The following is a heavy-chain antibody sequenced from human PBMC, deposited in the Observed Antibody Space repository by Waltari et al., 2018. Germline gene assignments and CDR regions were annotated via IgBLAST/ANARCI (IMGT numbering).Heavy chain of an antibody. Sequence: EVQLVESGGGLVKPGGSLRLSCAASGFTFSSYSMNWVRQAPGKGMEWVSSISSSSSYIYYADSVKGRFTISRDNAKNSLYLQMNSLRAEDTAVYYCARERSRQLRQLDYWGQGTLVTVSS. CDR2: ISSSSSYI. D-gene: IGHD6-6*01. V-gene: IGHV3-21*01. J-gene: IGHJ4*02. CDR1: GFTFSSYS. CDR3: ARERSRQLRQLDY.